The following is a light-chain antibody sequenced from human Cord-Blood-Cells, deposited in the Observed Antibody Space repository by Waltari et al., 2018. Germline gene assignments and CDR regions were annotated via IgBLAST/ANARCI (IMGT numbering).Light chain of an antibody. V-gene: IGLV2-14*01. Sequence: QSALTQPASVSGSPGQSITISCTGTSSDVGGYNYVPWYQQHPGKAPKLMIYDVSKRPSGVSNRFSCSKSGNTASLTISGLQAEDEADYYCSSYTSSSTPVVFGGGTKLTVL. CDR2: DVS. J-gene: IGLJ2*01. CDR3: SSYTSSSTPVV. CDR1: SSDVGGYNY.